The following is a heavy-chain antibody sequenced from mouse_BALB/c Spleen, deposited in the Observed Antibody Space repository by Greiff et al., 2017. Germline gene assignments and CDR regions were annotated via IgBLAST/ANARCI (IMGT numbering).Heavy chain of an antibody. CDR2: IYPSDSYT. CDR3: TRDTMDY. Sequence: VQLQQPGAELVRPGASVKLSCKASGYTFTSYWINWVKQRPGQGLEWIGNIYPSDSYTNYNQKFKDKATLTVDKSSSTAYMQLSSPTSEDSAVYYCTRDTMDYWGQGTTLTVSS. CDR1: GYTFTSYW. D-gene: IGHD1-1*02. J-gene: IGHJ2*01. V-gene: IGHV1-69*02.